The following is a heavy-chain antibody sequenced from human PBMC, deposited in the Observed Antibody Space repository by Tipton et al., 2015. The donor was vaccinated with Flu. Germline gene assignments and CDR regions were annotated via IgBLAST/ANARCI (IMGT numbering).Heavy chain of an antibody. CDR1: GFTVSSNY. J-gene: IGHJ4*02. V-gene: IGHV3-53*01. CDR2: IYSGGST. CDR3: ARDLSFDY. Sequence: QLVQSGGGLIQRGGSLRLSCVVSGFTVSSNYMTWVRQAPGKGLEWVSVIYSGGSTKYADSVKGRFTISRDNSKNTLYLQLNSLRAEDTAVYYCARDLSFDYWGQGTLVTVSS.